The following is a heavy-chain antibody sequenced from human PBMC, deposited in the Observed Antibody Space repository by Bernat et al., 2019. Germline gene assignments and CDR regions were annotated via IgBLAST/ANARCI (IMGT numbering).Heavy chain of an antibody. J-gene: IGHJ4*01. CDR2: IKHDGSEK. Sequence: EVQLVESGGGLVQPGGPLRLSCSASGFPFSTYWMICVRQAPGKGLEWVANIKHDGSEKYYVGSVHGRFSISRDNARYPLYMQMKSLSGEDTAVYYCARGRGGFWGQGTLVTVSS. V-gene: IGHV3-7*03. CDR3: ARGRGGF. CDR1: GFPFSTYW.